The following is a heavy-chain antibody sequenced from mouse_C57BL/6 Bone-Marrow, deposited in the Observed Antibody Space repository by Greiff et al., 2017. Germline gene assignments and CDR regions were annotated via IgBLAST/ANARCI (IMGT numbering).Heavy chain of an antibody. Sequence: EVKLVESGEGLVKPGGSLKLSCAASGFTFSSYAMSWVRQTPEKRLEWVAYISSGGDYIYYADTVKGRFTISRDNARNTLYLQMSSLKSEDTAMYYCTRKDYYGSHWYFEVWGTGTTVTVSS. CDR2: ISSGGDYI. D-gene: IGHD1-1*01. CDR1: GFTFSSYA. CDR3: TRKDYYGSHWYFEV. V-gene: IGHV5-9-1*02. J-gene: IGHJ1*03.